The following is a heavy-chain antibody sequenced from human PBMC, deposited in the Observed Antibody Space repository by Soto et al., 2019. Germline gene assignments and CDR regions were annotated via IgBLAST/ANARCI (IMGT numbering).Heavy chain of an antibody. J-gene: IGHJ4*02. CDR3: ARDYGSGGNCYLLFDS. Sequence: QVQLVQSGAEVKKPGASVKVSCKASGFTFNSYGISWVRQAPGRGLEWMGWISAHNGNTNYAQKCQGRGTMTTDTSTSTAYMELRSLRSDDTAVYYCARDYGSGGNCYLLFDSWGQGTLVTGSS. CDR2: ISAHNGNT. D-gene: IGHD2-15*01. CDR1: GFTFNSYG. V-gene: IGHV1-18*01.